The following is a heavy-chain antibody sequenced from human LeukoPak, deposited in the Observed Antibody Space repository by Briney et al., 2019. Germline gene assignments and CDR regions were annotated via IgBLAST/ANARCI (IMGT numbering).Heavy chain of an antibody. CDR2: ISSSSSYI. V-gene: IGHV3-21*01. Sequence: GGSLRLSCAASGFTFSSYSMNWVRQAPGKGLEWVSSISSSSSYIYYADSVKCRFTISRDNAKNSLYLQMNSLRAEDTAVYYCARASDYDFWSGYSLGFDYWGQGTLVTVSS. CDR3: ARASDYDFWSGYSLGFDY. CDR1: GFTFSSYS. J-gene: IGHJ4*02. D-gene: IGHD3-3*01.